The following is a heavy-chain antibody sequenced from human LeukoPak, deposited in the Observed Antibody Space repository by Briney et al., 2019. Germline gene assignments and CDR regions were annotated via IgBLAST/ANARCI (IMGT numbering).Heavy chain of an antibody. J-gene: IGHJ5*02. CDR1: GASLSGYY. Sequence: AETLSLTCAVYGASLSGYYWSSIRQPPGKGREWNGEIHHIGSTNYNPSLKSRVTISVDTSKNQFSLKLSSVTAADTAVYYCARELDTAMVTRWFDPWGQGTLVTVSS. CDR3: ARELDTAMVTRWFDP. D-gene: IGHD5-18*01. CDR2: IHHIGST. V-gene: IGHV4-34*01.